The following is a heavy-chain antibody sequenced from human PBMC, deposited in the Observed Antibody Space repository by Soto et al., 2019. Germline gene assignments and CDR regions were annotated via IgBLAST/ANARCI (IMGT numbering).Heavy chain of an antibody. Sequence: QVQLVQSGAEVKKPGASVKVSCKASGYTFTSYYMHWVRQAPGQGLEWMGIINPSGGSTSYAQKSQGRVTMTRDTSTSTVYMERSSRRAEDTAVYYCARDGWSGGSCYPKNNWCDPWGQGTLVTVSS. CDR1: GYTFTSYY. CDR3: ARDGWSGGSCYPKNNWCDP. CDR2: INPSGGST. J-gene: IGHJ5*02. D-gene: IGHD2-15*01. V-gene: IGHV1-46*01.